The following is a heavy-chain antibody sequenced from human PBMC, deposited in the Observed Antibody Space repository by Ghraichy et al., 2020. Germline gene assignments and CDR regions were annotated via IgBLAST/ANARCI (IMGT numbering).Heavy chain of an antibody. V-gene: IGHV1-2*02. CDR3: ARDQAGILLWEDYYYGMDV. D-gene: IGHD5-18*01. Sequence: ASVKVSCKASGYTFSDNYMHWVRQAPGQGLEWMGWINPNIGVTEYAQKFQGRVTMTRDTSISTAYMELSRLRADDTAVYYCARDQAGILLWEDYYYGMDVWGQGTTVTVSS. CDR1: GYTFSDNY. J-gene: IGHJ6*02. CDR2: INPNIGVT.